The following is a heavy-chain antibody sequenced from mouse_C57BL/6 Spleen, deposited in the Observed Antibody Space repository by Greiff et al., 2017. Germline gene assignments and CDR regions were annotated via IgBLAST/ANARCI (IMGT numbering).Heavy chain of an antibody. CDR2: IDPEDGDT. D-gene: IGHD2-2*01. CDR1: GFNIKDYY. J-gene: IGHJ4*01. V-gene: IGHV14-1*01. CDR3: TTRTWGYDGDYYAMDY. Sequence: DVHLVESGAELVRPGASVKLSCTASGFNIKDYYMHWVKQRPEQGLEWIGRIDPEDGDTEYAPKFQGKATMTADTSSNTAYLQLSSLTSEDTAVYYCTTRTWGYDGDYYAMDYWGQGTSVTVSS.